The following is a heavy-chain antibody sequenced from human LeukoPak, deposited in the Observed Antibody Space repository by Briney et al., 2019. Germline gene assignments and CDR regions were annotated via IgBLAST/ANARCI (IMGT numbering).Heavy chain of an antibody. V-gene: IGHV1-18*01. CDR2: ISAYNGNT. Sequence: ASVKVSCKASGYTFTSYGISWVRQAPGQGLEWMGWISAYNGNTNYAQKFQGRVTMTRNTSISTAYMELSSLRSEDTAVYYCARGGEWPLHYWGQGTLVTISS. CDR1: GYTFTSYG. J-gene: IGHJ4*02. D-gene: IGHD3-10*01. CDR3: ARGGEWPLHY.